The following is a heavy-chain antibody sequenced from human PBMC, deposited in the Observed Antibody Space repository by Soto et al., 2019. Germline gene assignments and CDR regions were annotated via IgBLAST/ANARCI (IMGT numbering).Heavy chain of an antibody. Sequence: QVQLQESGPGLVKPSGTLSLICAVSGGAINSNWWSWVRQPPGKGLEWIGEIFHSGGTNYNPSLTGRVTISIDKSKNEVSLTLSSVTAADTAVYHCARTVTYYLDTWGQGTLVTVSS. CDR1: GGAINSNW. CDR3: ARTVTYYLDT. CDR2: IFHSGGT. J-gene: IGHJ4*02. D-gene: IGHD2-21*02. V-gene: IGHV4-4*02.